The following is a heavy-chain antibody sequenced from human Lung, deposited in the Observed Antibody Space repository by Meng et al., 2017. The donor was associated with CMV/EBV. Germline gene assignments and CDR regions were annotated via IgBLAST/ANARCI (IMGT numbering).Heavy chain of an antibody. V-gene: IGHV3-23*03. CDR1: GFTFSSYG. D-gene: IGHD2-2*01. CDR3: AKSLFGGVVGPLFDD. Sequence: GGSXRLXCAASGFTFSSYGMSWVRQAPGKGLEWVSVVYSGGSSTYSADSVKGRFTISRDNSKNTLYLQMNSLRAEDTAVYYCAKSLFGGVVGPLFDDWGQGXLVTVSS. CDR2: VYSGGSST. J-gene: IGHJ4*02.